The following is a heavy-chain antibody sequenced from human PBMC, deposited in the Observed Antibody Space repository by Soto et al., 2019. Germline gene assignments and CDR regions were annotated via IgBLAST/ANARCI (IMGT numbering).Heavy chain of an antibody. CDR3: AKRPGLAHFDY. CDR1: GFTFSNYA. D-gene: IGHD6-25*01. Sequence: GGSLRLSCAASGFTFSNYAMSWVRQAPGKGLEWVSAISSGGGSTYYADSVKGRFTISRDNSKNTLYLQMNSLRAEDTAVYYCAKRPGLAHFDYWGQGTLVTVSS. CDR2: ISSGGGST. V-gene: IGHV3-23*01. J-gene: IGHJ4*02.